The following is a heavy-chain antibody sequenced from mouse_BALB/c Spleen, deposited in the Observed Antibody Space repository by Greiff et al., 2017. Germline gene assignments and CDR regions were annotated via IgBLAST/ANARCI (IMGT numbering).Heavy chain of an antibody. CDR3: ARSRGSSPYAMDY. J-gene: IGHJ4*01. CDR2: ISTYYGDA. D-gene: IGHD1-1*01. V-gene: IGHV1S137*01. Sequence: QVQLQQPGAELVRPGVSVKISCKGSGYTFTDYAMHWVKQSHAKSLEWIGVISTYYGDASYNQKFKGKATMTVDKSSSTAYMELARLTSEDSAIYYCARSRGSSPYAMDYWGQGTSVTVSS. CDR1: GYTFTDYA.